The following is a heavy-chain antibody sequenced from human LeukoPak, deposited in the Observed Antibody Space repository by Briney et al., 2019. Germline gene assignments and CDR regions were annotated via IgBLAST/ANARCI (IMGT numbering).Heavy chain of an antibody. V-gene: IGHV4-31*03. J-gene: IGHJ5*02. CDR2: IYYSGST. Sequence: SETLSLTCTVSGGSISSGGYYWSWIRQHPGKGLEWIGYIYYSGSTYYNPSLKSRVTISVDTSKNQFSLKLSSVTAADTAVYYCARGPGDFWSGRNWFDPWGQGTLVTVSS. D-gene: IGHD3-3*01. CDR3: ARGPGDFWSGRNWFDP. CDR1: GGSISSGGYY.